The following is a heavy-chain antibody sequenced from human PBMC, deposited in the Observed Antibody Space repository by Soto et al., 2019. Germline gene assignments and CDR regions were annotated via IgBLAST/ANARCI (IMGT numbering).Heavy chain of an antibody. V-gene: IGHV4-34*01. CDR2: INHSGSA. CDR3: ARRYSSSSAYYYYYMDV. CDR1: GGSFSGYY. Sequence: SETLSLTCAVYGGSFSGYYWSWIRQPPGKGLEWIGEINHSGSANYNPSLKSRVTISVDTSKNQFSLKLSSVTAADTAVYYCARRYSSSSAYYYYYMDVWGKGNTVTVSS. D-gene: IGHD6-6*01. J-gene: IGHJ6*03.